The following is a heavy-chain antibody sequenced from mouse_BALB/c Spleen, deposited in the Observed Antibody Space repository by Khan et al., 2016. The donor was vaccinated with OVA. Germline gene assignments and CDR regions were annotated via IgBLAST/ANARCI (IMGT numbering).Heavy chain of an antibody. CDR3: ARYNGFYYFDY. D-gene: IGHD1-2*01. CDR1: GDSITSGY. CDR2: INYSGST. V-gene: IGHV3-8*02. J-gene: IGHJ2*01. Sequence: EVELVESGPSLVKPSQTLSLTCSVTGDSITSGYWNWIRKFPGNKLEYMGYINYSGSTYYNPSLKSRISITRDTSKNQYFLQLNSVTTEDTATYYCARYNGFYYFDYWGQGTTLTVSS.